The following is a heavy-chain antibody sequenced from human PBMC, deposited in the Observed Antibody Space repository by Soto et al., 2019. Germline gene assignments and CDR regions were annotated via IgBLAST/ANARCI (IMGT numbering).Heavy chain of an antibody. CDR3: ARARWDTYYSSSDRPDYYDSGMDV. CDR2: ISNDGSTK. CDR1: GFTFTTYA. V-gene: IGHV3-30-3*01. Sequence: QVQLVDSGGGVVQPGRSLRLSCAASGFTFTTYAIHWVRQAPGKGLEWVAVISNDGSTKYYADSVKGRFTISRDNSKNPLYLTINSLRAGDTAVYYCARARWDTYYSSSDRPDYYDSGMDVWGQGNTVTVSS. J-gene: IGHJ6*02. D-gene: IGHD3-10*01.